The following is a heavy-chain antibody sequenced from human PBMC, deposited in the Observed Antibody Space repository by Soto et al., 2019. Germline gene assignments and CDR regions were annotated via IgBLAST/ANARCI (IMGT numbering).Heavy chain of an antibody. J-gene: IGHJ6*02. Sequence: SETLSLTCTVSGGSVSNISDYWSWVRQPPGKGLEWIGYIYYSGSADYNPSLGSRVTISLDTSKNQFSLKLSSVTTADTAVYYCAGGVGFGCYYYHMDLWGQGTTVTVSS. CDR2: IYYSGSA. D-gene: IGHD3-16*01. V-gene: IGHV4-61*01. CDR3: AGGVGFGCYYYHMDL. CDR1: GGSVSNISDY.